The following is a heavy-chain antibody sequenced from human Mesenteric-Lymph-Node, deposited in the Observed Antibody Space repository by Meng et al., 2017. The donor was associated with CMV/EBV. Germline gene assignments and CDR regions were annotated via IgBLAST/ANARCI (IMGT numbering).Heavy chain of an antibody. V-gene: IGHV3-66*02. CDR2: IYSGDST. J-gene: IGHJ3*02. Sequence: GESLKISCAASGFTVSTNYMSWDRQAPGKGLEWVSVIYSGDSTYYADSVKGRFTISRDNSKNTLYLQMNSLRPEDTAVYYCARDPGGTHDASDIWGQGTMVTVSS. CDR1: GFTVSTNY. CDR3: ARDPGGTHDASDI.